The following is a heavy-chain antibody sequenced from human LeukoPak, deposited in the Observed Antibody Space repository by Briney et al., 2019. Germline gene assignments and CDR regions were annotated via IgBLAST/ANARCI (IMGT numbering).Heavy chain of an antibody. J-gene: IGHJ6*03. CDR1: GYSFTNFD. CDR2: MNPNSGNK. CDR3: ARGPQWRGDYYYMDV. V-gene: IGHV1-8*01. Sequence: ASVKVSCKASGYSFTNFDINWVRQATGQGHEWMGWMNPNSGNKGYAQKFQGRVYMTMNTSITTAYMELNSLRSEDTAVYYCARGPQWRGDYYYMDVWGRGTTVTVSS. D-gene: IGHD6-19*01.